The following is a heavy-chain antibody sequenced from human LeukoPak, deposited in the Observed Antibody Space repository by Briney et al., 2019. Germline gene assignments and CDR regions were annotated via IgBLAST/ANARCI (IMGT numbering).Heavy chain of an antibody. CDR3: ARQIDGGYFSD. Sequence: SETLSLTCTVSGGSISSSSYYWGWIRQPPGKGLEWIGSIYYSGSTYYNPSLKSRVTISVDTSKNQFSLKLSSVTAADTAVYYCARQIDGGYFSDWGQGTLVTVSS. J-gene: IGHJ4*02. D-gene: IGHD1-26*01. CDR2: IYYSGST. V-gene: IGHV4-39*01. CDR1: GGSISSSSYY.